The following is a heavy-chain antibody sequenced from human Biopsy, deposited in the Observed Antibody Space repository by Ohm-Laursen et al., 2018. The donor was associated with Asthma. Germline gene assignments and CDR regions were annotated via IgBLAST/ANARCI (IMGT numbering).Heavy chain of an antibody. CDR3: AREKVIESRGFQNWFDP. Sequence: SLRLSCTASGFTFSRHALHWVRQAPGKGLEWVAGIYYDGSRKYYTESVKGRFTISRDNSKSRLYLEMASLRAEDTAVYYCAREKVIESRGFQNWFDPWGQGTLVHVSS. CDR1: GFTFSRHA. D-gene: IGHD3-16*02. CDR2: IYYDGSRK. J-gene: IGHJ5*02. V-gene: IGHV3-33*01.